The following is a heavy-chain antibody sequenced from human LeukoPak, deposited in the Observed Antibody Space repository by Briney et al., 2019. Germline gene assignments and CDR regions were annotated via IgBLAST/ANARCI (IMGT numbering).Heavy chain of an antibody. CDR3: STTIRGWYGVGDY. Sequence: SETLSLTCTVSGGSISSSSYSWGWIHQPPGKGLEYIGSSSYSGSTYYNPSLKSRVTISVDTSKNQFSLNLNSVTAADTAVYYCSTTIRGWYGVGDYWGQGVLVTVSS. CDR2: SSYSGST. D-gene: IGHD6-19*01. CDR1: GGSISSSSYS. J-gene: IGHJ4*02. V-gene: IGHV4-39*01.